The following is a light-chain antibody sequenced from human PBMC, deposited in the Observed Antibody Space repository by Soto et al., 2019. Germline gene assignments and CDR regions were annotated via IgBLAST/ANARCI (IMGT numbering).Light chain of an antibody. J-gene: IGKJ1*01. CDR2: DAS. V-gene: IGKV1-5*01. Sequence: DIQMTQSPSTLSASVGDRVTITCRASQSISSWLAWYQQKPGKAPKLLIYDASSLESGVPSRFSGSGSGTEFTLIISSLQYDYVATYYCQQYNSYPWTFGQGTKVEIK. CDR3: QQYNSYPWT. CDR1: QSISSW.